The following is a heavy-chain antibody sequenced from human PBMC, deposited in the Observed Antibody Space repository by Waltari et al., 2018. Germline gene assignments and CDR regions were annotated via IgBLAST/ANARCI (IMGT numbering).Heavy chain of an antibody. CDR3: ARDSTPPLSEPFDP. Sequence: QVQLVQSGAEVTKPGSSVKFSCKASGGTFSSYAIGWVRQAPGQGLEWMGGIIPIFGTANYEQKFQGRVTITADESTSTAYMELSSLRSEDTAVYYCARDSTPPLSEPFDPWGQGTLVTVSS. V-gene: IGHV1-69*01. CDR1: GGTFSSYA. J-gene: IGHJ5*02. D-gene: IGHD1-26*01. CDR2: IIPIFGTA.